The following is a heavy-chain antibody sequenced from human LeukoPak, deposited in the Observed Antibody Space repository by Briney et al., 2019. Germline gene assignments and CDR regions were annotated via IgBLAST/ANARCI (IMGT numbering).Heavy chain of an antibody. D-gene: IGHD1-14*01. CDR3: AKDSGGIKIDY. CDR1: GFTFSSYW. CDR2: ISYDGSNK. J-gene: IGHJ4*02. Sequence: PGGSLRLSRAASGFTFSSYWMSWVRQAPGKGLEWVAVISYDGSNKYYADSVKGRFTISRDNSKNTLYLQMNSLRAEDTAVYYCAKDSGGIKIDYWGQGTLVTVSS. V-gene: IGHV3-30*18.